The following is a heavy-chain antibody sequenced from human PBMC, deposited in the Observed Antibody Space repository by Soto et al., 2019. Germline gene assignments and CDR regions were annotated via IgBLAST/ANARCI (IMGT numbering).Heavy chain of an antibody. J-gene: IGHJ6*02. Sequence: QVQLVESGGGVVQPGRSLRLSCAASGFTFSSYGMHWVRQAPGKGLEWVAVISYDGSNKYYADSVKGRFTISRDNSKNTLYLQMNRLRAEDTAVYYCAKEFMTTVLTPNSYYYYYGMDVWGQGTTVTVSS. CDR2: ISYDGSNK. CDR1: GFTFSSYG. D-gene: IGHD4-4*01. V-gene: IGHV3-30*18. CDR3: AKEFMTTVLTPNSYYYYYGMDV.